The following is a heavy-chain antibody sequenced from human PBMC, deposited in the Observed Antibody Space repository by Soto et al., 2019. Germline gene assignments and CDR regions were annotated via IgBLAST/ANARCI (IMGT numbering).Heavy chain of an antibody. CDR3: AKIFYTCRCPTKYRGFDF. CDR1: GFTFSDYS. D-gene: IGHD5-12*01. J-gene: IGHJ3*01. Sequence: GGSLRLSCAASGFTFSDYSMGWVRQSPGKGLEGVANIKQDGGEEDYVDSVKGRLTISRDNAKNSLYLQMNSLRAEDTAVYYCAKIFYTCRCPTKYRGFDFWGQGTMVTVSS. V-gene: IGHV3-7*01. CDR2: IKQDGGEE.